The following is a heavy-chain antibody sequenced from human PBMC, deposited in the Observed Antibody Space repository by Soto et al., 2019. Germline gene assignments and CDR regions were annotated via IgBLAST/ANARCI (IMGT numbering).Heavy chain of an antibody. CDR2: INHSGST. V-gene: IGHV4-34*01. CDR1: GGSFSGYY. Sequence: SETLSLTCAVYGGSFSGYYWSWIRQPPGKGLEWIGEINHSGSTNYNPSLKSRVTISVDTSKNQFSLKLSSVTAADTAVYYCARGRNSNYIRRGFDPWGQGTLVTVSS. CDR3: ARGRNSNYIRRGFDP. D-gene: IGHD4-4*01. J-gene: IGHJ5*02.